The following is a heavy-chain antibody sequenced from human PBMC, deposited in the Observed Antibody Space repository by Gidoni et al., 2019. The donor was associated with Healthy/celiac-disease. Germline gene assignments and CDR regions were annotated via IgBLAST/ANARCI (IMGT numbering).Heavy chain of an antibody. Sequence: EVQLVESGGGLVQPGGSLSLSCAPSGFTFSSYSMNWVRQAPGKGLEWVSYISSSRSTIYYADSVKGRFTISRDNAKNSLYLQMNSLRDEDTAVYYCARVGYSYGLHYYYMDVWGKGTTVTVSS. D-gene: IGHD5-18*01. CDR3: ARVGYSYGLHYYYMDV. V-gene: IGHV3-48*02. CDR1: GFTFSSYS. CDR2: ISSSRSTI. J-gene: IGHJ6*03.